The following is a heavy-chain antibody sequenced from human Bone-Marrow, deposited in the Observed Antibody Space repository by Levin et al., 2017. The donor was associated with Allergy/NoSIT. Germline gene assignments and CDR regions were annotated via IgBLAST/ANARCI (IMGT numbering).Heavy chain of an antibody. CDR1: GFTFSSYG. J-gene: IGHJ4*02. CDR3: AKLDPGDYYYDSSGYYYDGDY. Sequence: GGSLRLSCAASGFTFSSYGMHWVRQAPGKGLEWVAVISYDGSNKYYADSVKGRFTISRDNSKNTLYLQMNSLRAEDTAVYYCAKLDPGDYYYDSSGYYYDGDYWGQGTLVTVSS. D-gene: IGHD3-22*01. V-gene: IGHV3-30*18. CDR2: ISYDGSNK.